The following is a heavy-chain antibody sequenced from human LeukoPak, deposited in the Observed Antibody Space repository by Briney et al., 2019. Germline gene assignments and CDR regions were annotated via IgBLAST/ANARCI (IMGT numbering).Heavy chain of an antibody. J-gene: IGHJ6*02. V-gene: IGHV4-61*08. CDR3: ARLGIYSSSSSKNYYYYYGMDV. D-gene: IGHD6-6*01. CDR2: IYYSGST. Sequence: SQTLSLTCTVSGGSISSGDYYWSWIRQPPGKGLEWIGYIYYSGSTNYNPSLKSRVTISVDTSKNQFSLKLSSVTAADTAVYYCARLGIYSSSSSKNYYYYYGMDVWGQGTTVTVSS. CDR1: GGSISSGDYY.